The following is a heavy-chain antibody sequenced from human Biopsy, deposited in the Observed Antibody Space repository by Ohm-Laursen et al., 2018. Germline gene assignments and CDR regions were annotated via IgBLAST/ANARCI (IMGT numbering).Heavy chain of an antibody. V-gene: IGHV3-7*01. CDR2: IKPDGSEK. J-gene: IGHJ3*01. Sequence: SLRLSCSASGFTFSNSWMRWFRQAPGKGLEWVANIKPDGSEKSYVDSVRGRFTISRDNAKNSLYLQMNSLTAEDTASYYCATMGGGLWGQGTMVTVSS. CDR3: ATMGGGL. D-gene: IGHD3-16*01. CDR1: GFTFSNSW.